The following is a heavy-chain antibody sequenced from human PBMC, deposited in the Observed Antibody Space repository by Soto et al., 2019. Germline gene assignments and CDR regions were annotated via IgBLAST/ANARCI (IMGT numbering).Heavy chain of an antibody. CDR2: IIPILGIA. Sequence: ASVKVSCKASGGTFSSYAISWVRQAPGQGLEWMGGIIPILGIANYAQKFQGRVTITADKSTSTAYIELSSLRSEDTAVYYCARGNVGYCSSTSCRNAEYFQHWGQGTLVTVSS. CDR1: GGTFSSYA. V-gene: IGHV1-69*10. CDR3: ARGNVGYCSSTSCRNAEYFQH. D-gene: IGHD2-2*01. J-gene: IGHJ1*01.